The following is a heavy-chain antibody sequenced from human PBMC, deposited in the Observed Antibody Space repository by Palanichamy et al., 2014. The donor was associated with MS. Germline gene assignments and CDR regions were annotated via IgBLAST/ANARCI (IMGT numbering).Heavy chain of an antibody. CDR1: GFTFSSYE. V-gene: IGHV3-48*03. Sequence: EVHLVESGGGLVQPGGSLRLSCAASGFTFSSYEMNWVRQAPGKGLEWVSYVSGSGDVMYYADSVKGRFTISRDNAQNSLFLQMNSLRAEDTAVYYCARVTSGSFYWEGSLDYWGQGTLVTVSS. J-gene: IGHJ4*02. D-gene: IGHD1-26*01. CDR3: ARVTSGSFYWEGSLDY. CDR2: VSGSGDVM.